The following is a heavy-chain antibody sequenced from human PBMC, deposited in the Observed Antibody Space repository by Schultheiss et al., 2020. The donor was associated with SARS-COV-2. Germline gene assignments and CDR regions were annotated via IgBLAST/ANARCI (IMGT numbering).Heavy chain of an antibody. CDR2: IYYIGSS. CDR3: ARVVRNFDWSPSHFDY. Sequence: SETLSLTCTVSGGSISSGGYYWSWIRQHPGKGLEWIGYIYYIGSSKYNPSLESRVSISTDTSNNQVSLRLTSVTAADTAVYYCARVVRNFDWSPSHFDYWGQGTLVTVSS. V-gene: IGHV4-61*08. CDR1: GGSISSGGYY. D-gene: IGHD3-9*01. J-gene: IGHJ4*02.